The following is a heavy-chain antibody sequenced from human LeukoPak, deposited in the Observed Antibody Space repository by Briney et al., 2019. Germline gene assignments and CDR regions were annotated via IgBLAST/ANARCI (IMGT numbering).Heavy chain of an antibody. CDR2: ISSSSSYI. D-gene: IGHD5-12*01. V-gene: IGHV3-21*01. CDR1: GFTFSSYS. CDR3: ARVGSWDIAYVDY. J-gene: IGHJ4*02. Sequence: PGGSLRLSCAASGFTFSSYSMNWVRQAPGKGLEWVSSISSSSSYIYYADSVKGRFTISRDNAKNSLYLQMNSLRAEDTAVYYCARVGSWDIAYVDYWGQGTLVTVSS.